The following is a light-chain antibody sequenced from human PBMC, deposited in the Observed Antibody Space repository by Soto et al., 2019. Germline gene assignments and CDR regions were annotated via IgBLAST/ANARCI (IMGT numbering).Light chain of an antibody. Sequence: QSVLTQPASVSGAPGQSITIPCSGTSSVVGSYNVVSWYQQHPGKAPKLVIYDVSNRHSGVSPRFSGAKSGNTASLTIAGLQAEDEADYYCSSYTRRSTYVFGTGTKVTVL. CDR2: DVS. V-gene: IGLV2-14*03. CDR3: SSYTRRSTYV. J-gene: IGLJ1*01. CDR1: SSVVGSYNV.